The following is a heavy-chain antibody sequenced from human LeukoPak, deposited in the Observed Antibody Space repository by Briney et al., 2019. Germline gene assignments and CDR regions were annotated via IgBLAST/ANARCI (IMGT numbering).Heavy chain of an antibody. CDR1: GYPFTSYG. CDR3: ARDLNTVTYLYGMDV. Sequence: ASVKVSCKASGYPFTSYGISWVRQAPGQGLEWMGWISGYNGNTIYEEKFQGRVTMTTDTSTSTAYMELRSLRSDDTAVYYCARDLNTVTYLYGMDVWGKGTTVTVSS. D-gene: IGHD4-17*01. J-gene: IGHJ6*04. CDR2: ISGYNGNT. V-gene: IGHV1-18*04.